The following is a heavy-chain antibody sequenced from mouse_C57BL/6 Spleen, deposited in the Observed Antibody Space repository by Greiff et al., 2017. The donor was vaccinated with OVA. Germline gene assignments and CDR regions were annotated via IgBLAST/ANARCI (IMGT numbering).Heavy chain of an antibody. Sequence: QVQLQQPGAELVKPGASVKMSCKASGYTFTSYWITWVKQRPGQGLEWIGEIYPGSGSTNYNEKFKGKATLTADTSSSTAYMQLSSLTSEDSAVYYCARYDDDLAMDYWGKGTSVTVSS. D-gene: IGHD2-3*01. CDR3: ARYDDDLAMDY. V-gene: IGHV1-55*01. CDR1: GYTFTSYW. CDR2: IYPGSGST. J-gene: IGHJ4*01.